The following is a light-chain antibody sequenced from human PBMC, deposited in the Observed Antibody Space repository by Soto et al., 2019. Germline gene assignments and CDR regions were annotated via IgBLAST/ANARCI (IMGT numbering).Light chain of an antibody. CDR3: SSYTSSSTRV. J-gene: IGLJ2*01. V-gene: IGLV2-14*01. CDR2: DVS. Sequence: QSVLTQPASVSGSPGQSITISCTGTSSDVGGYNYVSWYQQHPGKAPKLMIYDVSNRHSGVSNRFSGSKSGNTASLTISGLQAEDAADYYCSSYTSSSTRVFGGGTKLTVL. CDR1: SSDVGGYNY.